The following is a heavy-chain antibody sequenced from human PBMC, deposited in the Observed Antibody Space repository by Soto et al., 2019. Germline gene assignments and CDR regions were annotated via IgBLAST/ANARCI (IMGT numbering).Heavy chain of an antibody. CDR3: AKLTGNYYGSGSHPGAFDI. CDR2: ISGSGGST. D-gene: IGHD3-10*01. J-gene: IGHJ3*02. CDR1: GFTFSSYA. V-gene: IGHV3-23*01. Sequence: GGSLRLSCAASGFTFSSYAMIWVRHAPGKGLEWVSAISGSGGSTYYADSVKGRFTISRDNSKNTLYLQMNSLRAEDTAVYYCAKLTGNYYGSGSHPGAFDIWGQGTMVTVSS.